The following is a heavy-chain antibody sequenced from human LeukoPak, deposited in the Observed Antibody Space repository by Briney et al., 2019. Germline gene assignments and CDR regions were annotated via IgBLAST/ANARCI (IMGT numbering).Heavy chain of an antibody. CDR1: GFTFSNYA. D-gene: IGHD3-22*01. J-gene: IGHJ3*02. CDR3: AKDRVVVITDAFDI. V-gene: IGHV3-20*04. CDR2: INWNGGST. Sequence: GGSLRLSCAASGFTFSNYAMSWVRQAPGKGLEWVSGINWNGGSTGYADSVKGRFTISRDNAKNSLYLQMNSLRAEDTAVYYCAKDRVVVITDAFDIWGQGTMVTVSS.